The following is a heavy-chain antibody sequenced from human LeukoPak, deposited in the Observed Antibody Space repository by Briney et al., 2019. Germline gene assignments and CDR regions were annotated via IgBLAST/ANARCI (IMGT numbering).Heavy chain of an antibody. CDR1: GFTFSSYS. J-gene: IGHJ4*02. Sequence: PGGSLRLSCAASGFTFSSYSMNWVRQAPGKGLEWVSSISSSSSYIYYADSVKGRFTISRDNAKISLYLQMNSLRAEGTAVYYCARDRRGAKAFDYWGQGTLVTVSS. D-gene: IGHD3-10*01. V-gene: IGHV3-21*01. CDR3: ARDRRGAKAFDY. CDR2: ISSSSSYI.